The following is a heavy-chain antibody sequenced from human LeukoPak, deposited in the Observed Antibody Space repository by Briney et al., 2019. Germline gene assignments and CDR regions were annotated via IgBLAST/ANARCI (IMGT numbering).Heavy chain of an antibody. V-gene: IGHV1-2*02. D-gene: IGHD6-19*01. CDR1: GYTFTSYD. Sequence: ASVKVSCKASGYTFTSYDINWVRQATGQGLEWMGWINPNSGGTNYAQKFQGRVTMTRDTSISTAYMELSRLRSDDTAVYYCARGEAGTATFDPWGQGTLVTVSS. J-gene: IGHJ5*02. CDR2: INPNSGGT. CDR3: ARGEAGTATFDP.